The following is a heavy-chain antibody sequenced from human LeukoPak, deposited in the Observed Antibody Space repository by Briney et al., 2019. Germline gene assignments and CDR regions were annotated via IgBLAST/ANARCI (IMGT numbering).Heavy chain of an antibody. V-gene: IGHV4-39*07. J-gene: IGHJ4*02. CDR3: AREIRGYSYGLEDY. CDR2: IYYSGST. Sequence: PSETLSLTCTVSGGSISSSSYYWGWIRQPPGKGLERIGSIYYSGSTYYNPSLKSRVTMSVDTSKNQFSLKLNSVTAADTALYYCAREIRGYSYGLEDYWGQGTLVTVSS. CDR1: GGSISSSSYY. D-gene: IGHD5-18*01.